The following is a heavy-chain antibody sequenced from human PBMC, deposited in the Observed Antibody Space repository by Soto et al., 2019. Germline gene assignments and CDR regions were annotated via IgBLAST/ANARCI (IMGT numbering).Heavy chain of an antibody. V-gene: IGHV3-7*05. Sequence: PGGSLRLSCTASGFTFSRFWMSWVRQSPGKGLEWVANVRQEGTEQYYVDSVKGRFTTSRDNAKNSLYLQMNSLRAEDTAVYYCARGGMPIFGVVSSPYYRGMDVWGQGTTVTVSS. D-gene: IGHD3-3*01. CDR1: GFTFSRFW. CDR3: ARGGMPIFGVVSSPYYRGMDV. CDR2: VRQEGTEQ. J-gene: IGHJ6*02.